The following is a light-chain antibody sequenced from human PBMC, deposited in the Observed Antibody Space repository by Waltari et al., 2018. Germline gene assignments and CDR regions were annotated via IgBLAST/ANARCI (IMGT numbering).Light chain of an antibody. CDR3: QQSYDTPRT. J-gene: IGKJ1*01. V-gene: IGKV1-39*01. CDR1: QYISTY. CDR2: AAS. Sequence: DFQMTQSPSSLSASVGDRVTITCRESQYISTYLNWYQQKPGKGPKILIYAASTLQSGVPSRFSGSGSGTDFTFTISSLQLEDFATYYCQQSYDTPRTFGQGTKVEVK.